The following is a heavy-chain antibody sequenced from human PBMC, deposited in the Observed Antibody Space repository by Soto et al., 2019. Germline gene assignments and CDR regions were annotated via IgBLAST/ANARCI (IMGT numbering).Heavy chain of an antibody. CDR2: INAGNGNT. J-gene: IGHJ4*02. CDR1: GYTFTSYA. Sequence: ASVKVSCKASGYTFTSYAMHWLRQAPGQRLEWMGWINAGNGNTKYSQKFQGRVTITRDTSANTAYMDLSSLRSEDTAVYYCASGIDYGECDYWGQGALVTVSS. D-gene: IGHD4-17*01. V-gene: IGHV1-3*01. CDR3: ASGIDYGECDY.